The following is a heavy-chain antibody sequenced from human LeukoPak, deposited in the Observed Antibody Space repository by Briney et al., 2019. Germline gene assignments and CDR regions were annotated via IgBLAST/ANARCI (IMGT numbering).Heavy chain of an antibody. CDR2: ISWNSGSI. D-gene: IGHD2-2*01. CDR1: GFTFSSYW. Sequence: GGSLRLSCAASGFTFSSYWMSWVRQAPGKGLEWVSGISWNSGSIGYADSVKGRFTISRDNAKNSLYLQMNSLRAEDTALYYCAKGGSEYQLLSAFDYWGQGTLVTVSS. CDR3: AKGGSEYQLLSAFDY. J-gene: IGHJ4*02. V-gene: IGHV3-9*01.